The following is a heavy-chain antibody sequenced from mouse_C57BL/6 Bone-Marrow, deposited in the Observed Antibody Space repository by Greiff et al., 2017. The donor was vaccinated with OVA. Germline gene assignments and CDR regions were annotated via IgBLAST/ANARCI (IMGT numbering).Heavy chain of an antibody. Sequence: LVESGTELVKPGASVKLSCKASGYTFTSYWMHWVKQRPGQGLEWIGNINPSNGGTNYNEKFKSKATLTVDKSSSTAYMQLSSLTSEDSAVYYCARSDYYGSSPSYWYFDVWGTGTTVTVSS. CDR3: ARSDYYGSSPSYWYFDV. V-gene: IGHV1-53*01. CDR2: INPSNGGT. CDR1: GYTFTSYW. D-gene: IGHD1-1*01. J-gene: IGHJ1*03.